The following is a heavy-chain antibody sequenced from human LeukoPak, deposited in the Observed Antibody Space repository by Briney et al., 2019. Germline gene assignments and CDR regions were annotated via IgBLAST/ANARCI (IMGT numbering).Heavy chain of an antibody. CDR2: IYSGGST. J-gene: IGHJ3*02. D-gene: IGHD3-22*01. Sequence: GGSLRLSCAASGFTVRSNYMSWVRQAPWKGLEWVSVIYSGGSTYYADSVKGRFTISRDNSKNTLYLQMNSLRAEDTAVYYCARLLDNDSSGDPDTFDMWGQGIMVTVSS. CDR3: ARLLDNDSSGDPDTFDM. CDR1: GFTVRSNY. V-gene: IGHV3-53*01.